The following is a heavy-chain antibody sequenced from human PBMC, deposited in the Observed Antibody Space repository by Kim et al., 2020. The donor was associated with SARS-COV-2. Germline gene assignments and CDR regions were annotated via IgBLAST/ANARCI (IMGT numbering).Heavy chain of an antibody. J-gene: IGHJ4*02. CDR1: GGYISSYY. D-gene: IGHD4-17*01. CDR3: ARVGYGDYDY. Sequence: SETLSLTCTVSGGYISSYYWSWIRQPPGKGLEWIGYIYYSGSTNYNPSLKSRVTISVDTSKNQFSLKLSSVTAADTAVYYCARVGYGDYDYWGQGTLVTVSS. CDR2: IYYSGST. V-gene: IGHV4-59*01.